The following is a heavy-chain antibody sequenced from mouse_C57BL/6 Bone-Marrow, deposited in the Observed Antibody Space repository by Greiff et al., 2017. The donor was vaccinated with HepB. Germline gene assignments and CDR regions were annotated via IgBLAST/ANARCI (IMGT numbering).Heavy chain of an antibody. V-gene: IGHV5-17*01. CDR1: GFTFSDYG. J-gene: IGHJ1*03. CDR2: ISSGSSTI. Sequence: EVHLVESGGGLVKPGGSLKLSCAASGFTFSDYGMHWVRQAPEKGLEWVAYISSGSSTIYYADTVKGRFTISRDNAKNTLFLQMTSLRSEDTAMYYCAAITTVVHRYFDVWGTGTTVTVSS. D-gene: IGHD1-1*01. CDR3: AAITTVVHRYFDV.